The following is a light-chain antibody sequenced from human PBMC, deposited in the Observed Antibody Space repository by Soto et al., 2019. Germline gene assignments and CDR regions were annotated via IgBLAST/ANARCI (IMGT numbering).Light chain of an antibody. J-gene: IGKJ2*01. Sequence: EIVLTQSPATLSVSPGERATLSCRASQSVDRHLHWYQQKPGQAPRLLIYGASARATGIPARFSGSGSGTEFTLTIHSLQSEDFAVYYCQHSHNWYTFGQGTEVEIK. CDR2: GAS. V-gene: IGKV3-15*01. CDR1: QSVDRH. CDR3: QHSHNWYT.